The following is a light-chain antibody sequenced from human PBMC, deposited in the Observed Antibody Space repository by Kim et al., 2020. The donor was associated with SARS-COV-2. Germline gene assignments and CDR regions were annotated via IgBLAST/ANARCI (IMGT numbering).Light chain of an antibody. J-gene: IGLJ3*02. CDR1: GGSIPGNY. CDR2: EDN. V-gene: IGLV6-57*02. Sequence: TVPIPCPVRGGSIPGNYFQWYQQRPGSAPTTLIYEDNQRPSGVPDRFSGSIDSSSNSASLTISGLKTEDEADYYCQSYDSSNLWVFGGGTQLTVL. CDR3: QSYDSSNLWV.